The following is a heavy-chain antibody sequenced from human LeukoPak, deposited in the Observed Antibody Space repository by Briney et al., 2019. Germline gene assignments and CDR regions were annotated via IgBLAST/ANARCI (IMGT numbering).Heavy chain of an antibody. CDR3: MDEDY. CDR2: ISSSGNNK. Sequence: GGSLRLSCTASGFSFRNYEMNWVRQAPGKGLEWISYISSSGNNKYYADSVKGRFIISRDNAKNSSFLQMNSLRADDSAIYYCMDEDYWGQGTPVTVSS. D-gene: IGHD3/OR15-3a*01. CDR1: GFSFRNYE. V-gene: IGHV3-48*03. J-gene: IGHJ4*02.